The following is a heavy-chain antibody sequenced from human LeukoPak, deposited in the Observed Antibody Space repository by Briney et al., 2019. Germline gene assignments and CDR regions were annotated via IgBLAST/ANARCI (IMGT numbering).Heavy chain of an antibody. J-gene: IGHJ4*02. CDR3: ACGTLTGTYYFDY. CDR1: GFTFSSYA. D-gene: IGHD3-9*01. CDR2: ISSSEDYT. Sequence: GGFLRLSCAASGFTFSSYAMSWVRQAPGKGLEWVSTISSSEDYTYYADSVKGRFTISRDNSRNTLYLQMNSLRGGDTAVYYCACGTLTGTYYFDYWGQGTLVTVSS. V-gene: IGHV3-23*01.